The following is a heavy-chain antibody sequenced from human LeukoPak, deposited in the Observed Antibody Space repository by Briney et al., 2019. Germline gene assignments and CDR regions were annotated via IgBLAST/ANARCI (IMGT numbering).Heavy chain of an antibody. CDR3: ARSGSSGWYFDY. D-gene: IGHD6-19*01. V-gene: IGHV3-48*03. Sequence: GGSLRLSCAASGFTFSSYEMNWVRQAPRKGLEWVSYISSSGSTIYYADSVKGRFTISRDNAKNSLYLQMNSLRAEDTAVYYCARSGSSGWYFDYWGQGTLVTVSS. CDR1: GFTFSSYE. CDR2: ISSSGSTI. J-gene: IGHJ4*02.